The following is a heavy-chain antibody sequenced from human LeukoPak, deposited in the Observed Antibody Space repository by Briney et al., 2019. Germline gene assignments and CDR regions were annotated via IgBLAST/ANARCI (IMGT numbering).Heavy chain of an antibody. CDR1: GGSFRGYY. J-gene: IGHJ4*02. D-gene: IGHD5-24*01. CDR2: INHSGST. Sequence: SETLSLTXAVYGGSFRGYYWSWIRQPPGKGLEWIGEINHSGSTNYNPSLKSRVTISVDTSKNQFSLKLSSVTAADTAVYYCARVGDGYNFGFDYWGRGTLVTVSS. V-gene: IGHV4-34*01. CDR3: ARVGDGYNFGFDY.